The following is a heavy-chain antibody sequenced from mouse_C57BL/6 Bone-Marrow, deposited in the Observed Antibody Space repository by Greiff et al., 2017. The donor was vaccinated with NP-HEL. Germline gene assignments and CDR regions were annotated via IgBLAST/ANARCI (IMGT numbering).Heavy chain of an antibody. Sequence: EVQLQQSGGGLVQPGGSMKLSCVASGFTFSNYWMNWVRQSPEKGLEWVAQIRLKSDNYATHYAESVKGRFTISRDDSKSSVYLQMNNLRAEDTGIYYCTAYAPYWYFDVWGTGTTVTVSS. CDR2: IRLKSDNYAT. CDR1: GFTFSNYW. D-gene: IGHD1-1*01. J-gene: IGHJ1*03. V-gene: IGHV6-3*01. CDR3: TAYAPYWYFDV.